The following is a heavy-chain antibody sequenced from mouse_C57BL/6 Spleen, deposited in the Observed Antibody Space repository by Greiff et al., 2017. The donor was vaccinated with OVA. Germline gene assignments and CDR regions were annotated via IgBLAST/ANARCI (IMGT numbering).Heavy chain of an antibody. Sequence: QVQLQQPGTELVKPGASVKLSCKASGYTFTSYWMHWVKQRPGQGLEWIGNINPSNGGTNYNEKFKSKATLTVDKSSSTAYIQLSSLTSEDSAVYYCARYLYEYDGDWFADWGQGTLVTVSA. D-gene: IGHD2-4*01. CDR2: INPSNGGT. CDR1: GYTFTSYW. CDR3: ARYLYEYDGDWFAD. J-gene: IGHJ3*01. V-gene: IGHV1-53*01.